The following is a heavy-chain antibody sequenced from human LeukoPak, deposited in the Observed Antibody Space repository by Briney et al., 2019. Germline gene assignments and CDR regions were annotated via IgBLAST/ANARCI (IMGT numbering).Heavy chain of an antibody. Sequence: WASVTVSCKASGYTFTSSDINWVRQAAGQGLEWMGWINPNGGRTEYAQKFQGRVTMTANTSISTAYMELSSLRFDDTAVYYCARGRSGLAAAGTYDYWGQGSLITVSS. CDR2: INPNGGRT. D-gene: IGHD6-13*01. CDR1: GYTFTSSD. V-gene: IGHV1-8*01. CDR3: ARGRSGLAAAGTYDY. J-gene: IGHJ4*02.